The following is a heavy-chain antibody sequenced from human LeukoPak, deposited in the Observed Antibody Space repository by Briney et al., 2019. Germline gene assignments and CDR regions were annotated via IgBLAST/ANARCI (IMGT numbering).Heavy chain of an antibody. Sequence: SETLSLNCTVSGGSISSYYWSWIRQPPGKGLEWIGYIYYSGSTNYNPSLKSRVTISVDTSKNQFSLKLSSVTAADTAVYYCARDLASGDEVAWGQGTLVTVSS. CDR3: ARDLASGDEVA. CDR1: GGSISSYY. J-gene: IGHJ4*02. V-gene: IGHV4-59*01. CDR2: IYYSGST. D-gene: IGHD2-21*01.